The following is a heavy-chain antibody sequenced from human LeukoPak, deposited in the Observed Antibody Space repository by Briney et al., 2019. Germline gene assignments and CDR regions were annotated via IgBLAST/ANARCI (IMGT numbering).Heavy chain of an antibody. V-gene: IGHV4-59*01. Sequence: PSETLSLTCTVSGDSISRYYWSWIRQPPGKGLEWIGYIYYSGSTNYNPSLKSRVTISVDTSKNQFSLKLSSVTAADTAVYYCARVRSSSTSWLYYFDYWGQGTLVTVSS. J-gene: IGHJ4*02. CDR3: ARVRSSSTSWLYYFDY. CDR2: IYYSGST. CDR1: GDSISRYY. D-gene: IGHD2-2*01.